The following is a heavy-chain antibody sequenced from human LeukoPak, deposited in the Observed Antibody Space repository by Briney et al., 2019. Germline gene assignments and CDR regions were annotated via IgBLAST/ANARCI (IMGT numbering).Heavy chain of an antibody. CDR3: AKEITYYYDSSGYYFDY. CDR2: ISGSGGST. Sequence: PGRSLRLSCAASGFTFSSYAMSWVRQAPGKGLEWVSAISGSGGSTYYADSVKGRFTISRDNSKNTLYLQMNSLRAEDTAVYYCAKEITYYYDSSGYYFDYWGQGTLVTVSS. J-gene: IGHJ4*02. CDR1: GFTFSSYA. D-gene: IGHD3-22*01. V-gene: IGHV3-23*01.